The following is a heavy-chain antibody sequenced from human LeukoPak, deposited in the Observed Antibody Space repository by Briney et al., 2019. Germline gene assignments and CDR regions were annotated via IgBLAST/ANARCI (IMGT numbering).Heavy chain of an antibody. J-gene: IGHJ4*02. CDR3: AKDLGWSVPYYFDY. D-gene: IGHD6-19*01. CDR1: GFTFSSYA. CDR2: ISGSGGST. V-gene: IGHV3-23*01. Sequence: AGESLRLSCAASGFTFSSYAMSWVRQAPGKGLEWVSAISGSGGSTYYADSVKGRFTISRDNSKNTPYLQMNSLRAEDTAVYYCAKDLGWSVPYYFDYWGQGTLVTVSS.